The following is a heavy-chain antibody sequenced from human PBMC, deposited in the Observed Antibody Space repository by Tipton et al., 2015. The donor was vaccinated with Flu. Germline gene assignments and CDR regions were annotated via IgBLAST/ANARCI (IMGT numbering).Heavy chain of an antibody. CDR1: GDSISTTIYY. D-gene: IGHD1-1*01. V-gene: IGHV4-39*07. CDR2: IYYSGTT. CDR3: ARDLWNDRRAYYYYGVDV. J-gene: IGHJ6*02. Sequence: LRLSCTVSGDSISTTIYYWGWVRRPPGKGLEWIGSIYYSGTTYYNPSLKSRVTISVDSSKNESSLTLASLTAADTAVYYCARDLWNDRRAYYYYGVDVWGQGTTVTVSS.